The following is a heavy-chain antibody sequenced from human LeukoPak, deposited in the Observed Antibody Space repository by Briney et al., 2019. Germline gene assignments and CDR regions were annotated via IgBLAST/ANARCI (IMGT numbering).Heavy chain of an antibody. CDR2: ISGSGGST. CDR1: GFTFSSYA. D-gene: IGHD2-15*01. J-gene: IGHJ4*02. V-gene: IGHV3-23*01. Sequence: PGGSLRLSCAASGFTFSSYAMSWVRQAPGKGLEWVSAISGSGGSTYYAGSVKGRFTISRDNSKNTLYLQMNSLRAEDTAVYYCANSIVGYFDYWGQGTLVTVSS. CDR3: ANSIVGYFDY.